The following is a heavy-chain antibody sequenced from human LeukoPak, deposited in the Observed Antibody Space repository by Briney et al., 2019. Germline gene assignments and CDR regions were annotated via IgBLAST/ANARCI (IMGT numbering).Heavy chain of an antibody. J-gene: IGHJ1*01. CDR2: IGGNGGST. V-gene: IGHV3-23*01. Sequence: PGGSLRLSCAASGFTFSSYAMSWVRQAPGKGLEWVSTIGGNGGSTYYADSVKGRFTISRDNSKNTLYLQMNSLRAEDTAVYYCATTASRGPQSAEYFQYWGQGTLGTVSS. CDR3: ATTASRGPQSAEYFQY. CDR1: GFTFSSYA.